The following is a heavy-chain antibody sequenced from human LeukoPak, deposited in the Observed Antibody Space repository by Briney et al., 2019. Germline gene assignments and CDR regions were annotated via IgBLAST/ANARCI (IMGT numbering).Heavy chain of an antibody. CDR3: ARKRDYDFWSGYFDY. V-gene: IGHV4-59*01. D-gene: IGHD3-3*01. CDR1: GGSISTYY. J-gene: IGHJ4*02. Sequence: SETLSLTCTVSGGSISTYYWSWIRQPAGKGLEWIGYIYYSGSTNYNPSLKSRVTISVDTSKNQFSLKLSSVTAADTAVYYCARKRDYDFWSGYFDYWGQGTLVTVSS. CDR2: IYYSGST.